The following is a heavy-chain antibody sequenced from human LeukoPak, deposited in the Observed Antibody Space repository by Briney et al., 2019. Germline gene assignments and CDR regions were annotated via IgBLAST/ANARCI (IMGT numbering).Heavy chain of an antibody. D-gene: IGHD2-21*02. CDR1: EFTFSDYY. V-gene: IGHV3-11*04. Sequence: GGSLRLSCVASEFTFSDYYMRWIRQAPGKGLEWVAYINNNGSTIYYADSVKGRFTISRDNAKNSMHLQMNSLRAEDTAVYYCARDCGGDCYPNQYYFDYWGQGTLVTVSS. CDR3: ARDCGGDCYPNQYYFDY. J-gene: IGHJ4*02. CDR2: INNNGSTI.